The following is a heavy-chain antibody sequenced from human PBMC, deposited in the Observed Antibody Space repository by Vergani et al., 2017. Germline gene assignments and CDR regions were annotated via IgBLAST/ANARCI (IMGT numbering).Heavy chain of an antibody. CDR1: GYSFTSYW. J-gene: IGHJ4*02. CDR2: IYHSGTT. D-gene: IGHD4-17*01. Sequence: EVQLVQSGAEVKKPGESLRISCKGSGYSFTSYWISWVRQMPGKGLEWIGEIYHSGTTNFNPSLKSRVTMSIDKSKNQFSLKLNSVTAADTAVYYCTRGYGDYGADWGQGILVTVSS. V-gene: IGHV5-10-1*01. CDR3: TRGYGDYGAD.